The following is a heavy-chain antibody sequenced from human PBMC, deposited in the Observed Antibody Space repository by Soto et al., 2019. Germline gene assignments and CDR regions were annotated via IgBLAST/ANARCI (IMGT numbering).Heavy chain of an antibody. CDR3: ARGLGGRMDD. Sequence: QVQLVQSGAEVKKPGSSVRVSCKASGTIFSSYTISWVRQAPGQGLEWMGRIIPILGETNSAQKFQGRVTLTAEKSTNTAYMQLHSLRLEDTAVYYCARGLGGRMDDWGQGTTVTVSS. CDR2: IIPILGET. V-gene: IGHV1-69*08. J-gene: IGHJ6*02. D-gene: IGHD3-16*01. CDR1: GTIFSSYT.